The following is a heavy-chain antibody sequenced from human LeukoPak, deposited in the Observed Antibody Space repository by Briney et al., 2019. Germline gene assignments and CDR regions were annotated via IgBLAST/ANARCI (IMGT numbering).Heavy chain of an antibody. CDR3: ARDPIVVVPAARQMSNWFDP. CDR1: GYTFTGYY. J-gene: IGHJ5*02. V-gene: IGHV1-2*02. D-gene: IGHD2-2*01. CDR2: INPNSGGT. Sequence: ASVKVSCKASGYTFTGYYMHWVRQAPGQGLEWMGWINPNSGGTNYAQKLRGRVTMTTDTSTSTAYMELRSLRSDDTAVYYCARDPIVVVPAARQMSNWFDPWGQGTLVTVSS.